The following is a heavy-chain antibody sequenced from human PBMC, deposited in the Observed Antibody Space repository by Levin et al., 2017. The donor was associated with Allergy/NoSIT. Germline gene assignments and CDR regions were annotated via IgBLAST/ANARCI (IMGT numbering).Heavy chain of an antibody. CDR2: IYYSGNT. CDR3: ARQTLFTFGEDLVETDYFDH. CDR1: GGSMTLTSYY. D-gene: IGHD3-16*01. V-gene: IGHV4-39*01. Sequence: PGGSLRLSCTVSGGSMTLTSYYWGWVHQPPGRGLEWIGSIYYSGNTFYNPSLKSRVSISIDTWKKQFSLTVNSVTAADTALYYCARQTLFTFGEDLVETDYFDHWGQGTLVTVFS. J-gene: IGHJ4*02.